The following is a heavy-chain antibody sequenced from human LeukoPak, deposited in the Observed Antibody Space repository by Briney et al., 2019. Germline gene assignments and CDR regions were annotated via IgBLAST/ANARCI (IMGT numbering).Heavy chain of an antibody. J-gene: IGHJ6*03. CDR1: GGSISSSNW. CDR3: ARSHLLGYYYYMDV. Sequence: PSETLSLTCAVSGGSISSSNWWSWVRPPPGKGLEWIGEIYHSGSTNYNPSLKSRVTISVDKSKNQFSLKLSSVTAADTAVYYCARSHLLGYYYYMDVWGKGTTVTISS. V-gene: IGHV4-4*02. CDR2: IYHSGST.